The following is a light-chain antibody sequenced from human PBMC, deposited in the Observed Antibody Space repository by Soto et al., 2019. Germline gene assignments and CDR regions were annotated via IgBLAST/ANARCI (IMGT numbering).Light chain of an antibody. CDR1: NSDVGSHNF. CDR3: CSLTNGATWV. J-gene: IGLJ3*02. CDR2: EAS. Sequence: QSALTQPASVSGSPGQSITISCTGTNSDVGSHNFVSWYQQNPGKAPKLLIYEASKRPSGLSNRFSGSKSGNTASLTISGLQAEDEADYYCCSLTNGATWVFGGGTKLTVL. V-gene: IGLV2-23*01.